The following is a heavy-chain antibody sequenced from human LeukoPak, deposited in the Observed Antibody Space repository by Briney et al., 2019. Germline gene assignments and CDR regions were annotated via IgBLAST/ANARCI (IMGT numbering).Heavy chain of an antibody. CDR3: ARGGLNPDYYDSSGYYHY. D-gene: IGHD3-22*01. J-gene: IGHJ4*02. CDR1: GGSFSGYY. V-gene: IGHV4-34*01. Sequence: SETLSLTCAVYGGSFSGYYWSWIRQPPGKGLEWIGEINHSGSTNYNPSLKSRVTISVDMSKNQFSLKLSSVTAADTAVYYCARGGLNPDYYDSSGYYHYWGQGTLVTVSS. CDR2: INHSGST.